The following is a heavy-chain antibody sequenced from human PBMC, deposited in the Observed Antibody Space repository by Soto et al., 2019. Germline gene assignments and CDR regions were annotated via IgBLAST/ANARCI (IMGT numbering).Heavy chain of an antibody. J-gene: IGHJ4*02. CDR3: ATNFWSGYYFDY. D-gene: IGHD3-3*01. Sequence: SETLSLTCTVSGGSISSSSYYWGWIRQPPGKGLEWIGSIYYSGSTYYNPSLKSRVTISVDTSKNQFSLKLSSVTAADTAVYYCATNFWSGYYFDYWGQGTLVTVSS. CDR1: GGSISSSSYY. V-gene: IGHV4-39*07. CDR2: IYYSGST.